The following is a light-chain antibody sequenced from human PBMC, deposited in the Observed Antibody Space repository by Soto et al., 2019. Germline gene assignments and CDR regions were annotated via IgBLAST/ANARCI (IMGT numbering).Light chain of an antibody. Sequence: EDVLTEAPGALSLAPGERAARCGRASQSVSSSYLAWYQQKPGQAPRLLIYGASSRATGIPDRFGGSGSGTDFTLTISRLEPEDLAVYYCQQYGSSPLTFGGGTKVDIK. CDR1: QSVSSSY. CDR3: QQYGSSPLT. V-gene: IGKV3-20*01. CDR2: GAS. J-gene: IGKJ4*01.